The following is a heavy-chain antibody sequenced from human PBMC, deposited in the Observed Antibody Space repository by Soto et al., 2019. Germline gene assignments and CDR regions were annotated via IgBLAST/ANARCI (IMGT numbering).Heavy chain of an antibody. CDR1: GSSFTSYW. Sequence: PGESLKISCKGSGSSFTSYWIGWVRQMPGKGLEWMAIIYPGDSDTTYSPSFQGQVTISADKSISTAYLQWSSLKAADSAMYYCARPVAGGIATTGGGSWFDPWGQGTLVTVSS. D-gene: IGHD6-13*01. J-gene: IGHJ5*02. CDR2: IYPGDSDT. CDR3: ARPVAGGIATTGGGSWFDP. V-gene: IGHV5-51*03.